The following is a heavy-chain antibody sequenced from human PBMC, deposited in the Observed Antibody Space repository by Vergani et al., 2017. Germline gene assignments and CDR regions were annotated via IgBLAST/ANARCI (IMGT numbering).Heavy chain of an antibody. V-gene: IGHV3-30-3*01. CDR1: GFALNRHA. J-gene: IGHJ4*02. CDR3: VGDRGLCAGGRCYTEAWDY. CDR2: ISFDGTNE. D-gene: IGHD2-2*02. Sequence: QVQLVESGGGVVQPATSLRLSCVVSGFALNRHAMYWVRQAPGKGLEWVVGISFDGTNEYYPDLVKGRFTISSDIAKNTLYLQVRSLRLEDTGVYHCVGDRGLCAGGRCYTEAWDYWGQGTPVTVSA.